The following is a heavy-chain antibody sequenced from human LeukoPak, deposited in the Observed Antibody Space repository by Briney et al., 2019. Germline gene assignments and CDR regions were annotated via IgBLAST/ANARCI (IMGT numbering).Heavy chain of an antibody. J-gene: IGHJ3*02. CDR2: IYSGGTT. CDR3: ARDLIVGGNHDAFDI. CDR1: GFTVSSSY. V-gene: IGHV3-53*01. Sequence: GSLRLSCAASGFTVSSSYMSWVRQAPGKGLEWVSVIYSGGTTYYADSVKGRFTISRDNSKNTLYLQMNSLRAEDTAVYYCARDLIVGGNHDAFDIWGQGTMVTVSS. D-gene: IGHD1-26*01.